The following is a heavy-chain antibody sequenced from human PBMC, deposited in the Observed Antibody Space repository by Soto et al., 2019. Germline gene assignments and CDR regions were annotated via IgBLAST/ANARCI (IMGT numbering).Heavy chain of an antibody. V-gene: IGHV3-74*01. CDR3: AREVGDYYHYMDG. Sequence: EVQLEESGGGLVQPGGSLRLSCTASGFSVSSYWMHWVRQVPGKGLVWVSRITTEGNSPCYADSVKGRFTISRDSAKNTVYLQMDSLRVEDTAVYYCAREVGDYYHYMDGWGNGTTVTVSS. CDR1: GFSVSSYW. CDR2: ITTEGNSP. J-gene: IGHJ6*03. D-gene: IGHD3-16*01.